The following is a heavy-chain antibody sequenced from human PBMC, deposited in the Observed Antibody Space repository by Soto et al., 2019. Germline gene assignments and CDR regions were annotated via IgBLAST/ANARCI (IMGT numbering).Heavy chain of an antibody. CDR3: ARGDSSGHYS. V-gene: IGHV3-21*01. CDR2: ISSTGSYK. CDR1: GFTFSSYS. Sequence: EVQLVESGGGLVQPGGSLRLSCAASGFTFSSYSMNWVRQAPGKGLEWVSSISSTGSYKYYADSVKGRFTISRDNAKNSRYLQMNRLSADGTGVYYCARGDSSGHYSWGQGTLGTVSS. D-gene: IGHD3-22*01. J-gene: IGHJ4*02.